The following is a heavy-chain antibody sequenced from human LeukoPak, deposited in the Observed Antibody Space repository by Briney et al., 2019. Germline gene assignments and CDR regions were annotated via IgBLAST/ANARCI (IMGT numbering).Heavy chain of an antibody. J-gene: IGHJ3*02. Sequence: SETLSLTCTVSGGSISSYYWSWIRQPAGKGLEWIGRIYTSGSTNYNPSLKSRVTMSVDTSKNQFSLKLSSVTAADTAVYYCARGRRTYYYDSPAGDAFDIWGQGTMVTVSS. D-gene: IGHD3-22*01. CDR3: ARGRRTYYYDSPAGDAFDI. CDR1: GGSISSYY. CDR2: IYTSGST. V-gene: IGHV4-4*07.